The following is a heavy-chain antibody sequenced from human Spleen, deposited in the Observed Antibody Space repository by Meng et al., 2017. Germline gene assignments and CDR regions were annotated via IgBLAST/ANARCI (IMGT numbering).Heavy chain of an antibody. CDR1: GGSFSGYY. CDR2: IYRSGST. D-gene: IGHD3-16*01. CDR3: TRNEYYCLGD. J-gene: IGHJ4*01. V-gene: IGHV4-34*01. Sequence: GSLRLSCAVYGGSFSGYYWSWIRQPPGKGLEWIGEIYRSGSTRYNPSLKSRITISVDKPKNQFSLTLTSVTAADTAVYYCTRNEYYCLGDWGQGTLVTVSS.